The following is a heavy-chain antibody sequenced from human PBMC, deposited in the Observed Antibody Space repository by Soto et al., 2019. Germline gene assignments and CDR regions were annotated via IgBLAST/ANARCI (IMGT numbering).Heavy chain of an antibody. CDR3: AREEGIIDWHAFDY. CDR1: GYTFTDYG. CDR2: ISTYSGNT. Sequence: QVQLVQSGAEVKKPGASVKVSCKASGYTFTDYGISWVRQAPGQGLEWMGWISTYSGNTIYAQKIQGRVTMTTDTSTSTASVELRSLRSDDTAVYYCAREEGIIDWHAFDYGGQVTLVTVSS. V-gene: IGHV1-18*04. J-gene: IGHJ4*02. D-gene: IGHD3-9*01.